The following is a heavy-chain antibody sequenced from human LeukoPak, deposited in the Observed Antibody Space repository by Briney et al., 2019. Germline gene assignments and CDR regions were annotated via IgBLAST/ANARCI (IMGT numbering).Heavy chain of an antibody. Sequence: GGSLRLSCAASGFTFSSYSMNWVRQAPGKGLEWASSISSSSSYIYYADSVKGRFTISRDNAKNSLYLQMNSLRAEDTAVYYCARSLFSSPFDYWGQGTLVTVSS. CDR2: ISSSSSYI. D-gene: IGHD6-13*01. J-gene: IGHJ4*02. CDR3: ARSLFSSPFDY. CDR1: GFTFSSYS. V-gene: IGHV3-21*01.